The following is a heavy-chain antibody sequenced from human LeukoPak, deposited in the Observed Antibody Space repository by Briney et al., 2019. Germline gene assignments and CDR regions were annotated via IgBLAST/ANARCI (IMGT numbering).Heavy chain of an antibody. V-gene: IGHV3-66*01. Sequence: QSGGSLRLSCAASGFTVSSNYMSWVRQAPGKELEWVSVIYSGGSTYSADSVRGRFTISRDNSKNTLYLQMNSLRAEDTAVYYCARASLVLDWGQGTLVTVSS. D-gene: IGHD6-13*01. CDR3: ARASLVLD. CDR1: GFTVSSNY. CDR2: IYSGGST. J-gene: IGHJ4*02.